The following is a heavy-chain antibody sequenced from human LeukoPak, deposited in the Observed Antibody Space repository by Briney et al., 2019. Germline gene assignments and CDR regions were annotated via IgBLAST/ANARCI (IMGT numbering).Heavy chain of an antibody. D-gene: IGHD3-22*01. J-gene: IGHJ5*01. CDR3: ARDARLYYYDSNGYFFDS. CDR1: GNSITSAYY. V-gene: IGHV4-38-2*02. CDR2: IYSSGNT. Sequence: SETLSLTCTVSGNSITSAYYWGWIRQPPGKGLEWIASIYSSGNTYFNPSLKTRVTTSLDSSQNQFSLKLRSMTAADTAVYYCARDARLYYYDSNGYFFDSWGQGTLVTVSS.